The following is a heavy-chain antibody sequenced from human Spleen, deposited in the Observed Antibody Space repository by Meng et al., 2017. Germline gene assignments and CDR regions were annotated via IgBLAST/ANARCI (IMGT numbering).Heavy chain of an antibody. V-gene: IGHV4-30-4*01. CDR2: IYYSGST. CDR1: GDSISSDYY. J-gene: IGHJ4*02. Sequence: QVHLQESGPGLVQPSGTLSLTCTVSGDSISSDYYWSWIRQPPGKGLEWIGYIYYSGSTYYNPSLKSRLTISVDTSKKQFSLRLTSVTAADTAVYYCVRENWKSTIDYSGQGTLVTVSS. CDR3: VRENWKSTIDY. D-gene: IGHD1-1*01.